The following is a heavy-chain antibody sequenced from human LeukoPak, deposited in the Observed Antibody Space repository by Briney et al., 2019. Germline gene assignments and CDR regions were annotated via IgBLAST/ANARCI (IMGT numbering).Heavy chain of an antibody. CDR3: ARDLRSWEPSFDY. CDR1: GYTFTSYY. V-gene: IGHV1-46*01. J-gene: IGHJ4*02. CDR2: INPSGGST. Sequence: GASVKVSCKASGYTFTSYYMHWVRQAPGQGLEWMGIINPSGGSTSYAQKFQGRATMTTDTSTSTAYMELRSLRSDDTAVYYCARDLRSWEPSFDYWGQGTLVTVSS. D-gene: IGHD1-26*01.